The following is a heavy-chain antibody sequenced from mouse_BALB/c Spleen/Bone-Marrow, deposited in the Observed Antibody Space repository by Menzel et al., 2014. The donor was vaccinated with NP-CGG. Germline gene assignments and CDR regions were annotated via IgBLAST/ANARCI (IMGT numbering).Heavy chain of an antibody. V-gene: IGHV5-6*01. J-gene: IGHJ3*01. D-gene: IGHD2-10*01. CDR3: ARGGGAFYGNYWFAY. CDR2: ISRGGSYT. Sequence: VQLKESGGDLVKSGGPLKLSCAASGFTFSSYGMSWVRQTPDKRLEWVATISRGGSYTYYPDSVKGRFTISRDNAKNTLCLQMSSLKSEDTAMYYCARGGGAFYGNYWFAYWGQGTLVTVSA. CDR1: GFTFSSYG.